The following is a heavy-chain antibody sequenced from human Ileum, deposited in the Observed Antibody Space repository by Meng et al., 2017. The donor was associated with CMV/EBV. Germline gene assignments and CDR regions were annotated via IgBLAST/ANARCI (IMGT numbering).Heavy chain of an antibody. CDR3: ARDPRTYCTSTTCTDAFDI. CDR2: ISYDGNNK. V-gene: IGHV3-30-3*01. Sequence: FSSFAMPWVHQAPGKGLEWVAVISYDGNNKHYTDSVQGRFTISRDNSKNTLYLQINSLRAEDTAVYYCARDPRTYCTSTTCTDAFDIWGQGTMVTVSS. CDR1: FSSFA. D-gene: IGHD2-2*01. J-gene: IGHJ3*02.